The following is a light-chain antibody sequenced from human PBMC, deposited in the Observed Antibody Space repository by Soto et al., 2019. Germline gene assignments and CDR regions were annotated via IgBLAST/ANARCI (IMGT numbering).Light chain of an antibody. J-gene: IGKJ3*01. CDR2: DAS. CDR3: QQYNSYVLT. V-gene: IGKV1-5*01. CDR1: QSISSW. Sequence: DIQMTQSPSTLSSSVGERVTITCRASQSISSWLAWYQQKPGKAPKLLIYDASGLASGVPPRFSGSGSGTEFTLTISSLQPDDFATYYCQQYNSYVLTFGPGAKVDIK.